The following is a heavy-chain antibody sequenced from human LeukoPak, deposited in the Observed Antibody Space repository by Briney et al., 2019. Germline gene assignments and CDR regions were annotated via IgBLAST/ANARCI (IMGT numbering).Heavy chain of an antibody. CDR2: IYYSGST. D-gene: IGHD3-22*01. CDR3: ARHGPHTYYYDGGTDYFDY. J-gene: IGHJ4*02. V-gene: IGHV4-59*08. CDR1: GGSISSYY. Sequence: SETLSLTCTVSGGSISSYYWSWIRQPPGKGLEWIGYIYYSGSTNYNPSLKSRVTISVDTSKNQFSLKLSSVTAADTAVYYCARHGPHTYYYDGGTDYFDYWGQGPLVTVSS.